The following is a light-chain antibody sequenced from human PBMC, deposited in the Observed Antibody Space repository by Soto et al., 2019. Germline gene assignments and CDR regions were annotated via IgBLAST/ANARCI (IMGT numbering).Light chain of an antibody. CDR3: QQLDSYPRT. V-gene: IGKV1-9*01. Sequence: DIQLTQSPSFLSASVGDRVTITCRASQDISSYLAWYQQKPGKPPKSLIYAASSLYSGVPSRFSGSGSGTEFTLTISSLQPEDFATYYCQQLDSYPRTFGRGTKLEIK. CDR2: AAS. CDR1: QDISSY. J-gene: IGKJ2*01.